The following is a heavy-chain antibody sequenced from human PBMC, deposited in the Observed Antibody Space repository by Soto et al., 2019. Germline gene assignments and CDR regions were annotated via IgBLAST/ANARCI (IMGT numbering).Heavy chain of an antibody. D-gene: IGHD5-18*01. Sequence: GGSLRLSCAASGFTFSSYGMHWVRQAPGKGLEWVAVIWYDGSNKYYADSVKGRFTISRDNSKNTLYLQMNSLRAEDTAVYYCARDYSTYLGYGHGVDSWGQGTLVTVSS. CDR1: GFTFSSYG. V-gene: IGHV3-33*01. CDR2: IWYDGSNK. J-gene: IGHJ4*02. CDR3: ARDYSTYLGYGHGVDS.